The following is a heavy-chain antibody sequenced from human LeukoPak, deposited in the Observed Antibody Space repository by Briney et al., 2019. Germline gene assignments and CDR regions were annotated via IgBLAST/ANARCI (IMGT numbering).Heavy chain of an antibody. CDR3: ATISSGYDSDYFDY. V-gene: IGHV4-59*01. J-gene: IGHJ4*02. Sequence: SETLSLTCTVSGGSISSYYWSWIRQPPGKGLEWIGYIYYSGSTNYNPSLKSRVTISVDTSKNQFSLKLSSVTAAGTAVYYCATISSGYDSDYFDYWGQGTLVTVSS. CDR1: GGSISSYY. CDR2: IYYSGST. D-gene: IGHD5-12*01.